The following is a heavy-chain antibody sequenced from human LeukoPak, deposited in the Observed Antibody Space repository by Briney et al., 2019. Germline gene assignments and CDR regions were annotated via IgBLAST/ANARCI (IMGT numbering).Heavy chain of an antibody. Sequence: GGSLRLSCAASGFTFSSYAMSWVRQAPGKGLEWVSAISGSGGSTYYADSVKGRFTISRENAKNSLYLQMNSLRAGDTAVYYCARATRDSGSYYFDYWGQGTLVTVSS. V-gene: IGHV3-23*01. CDR2: ISGSGGST. CDR1: GFTFSSYA. D-gene: IGHD1-26*01. J-gene: IGHJ4*02. CDR3: ARATRDSGSYYFDY.